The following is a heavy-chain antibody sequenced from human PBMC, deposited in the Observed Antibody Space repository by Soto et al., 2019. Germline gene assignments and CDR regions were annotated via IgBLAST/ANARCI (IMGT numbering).Heavy chain of an antibody. D-gene: IGHD3-9*01. CDR2: IWHGGIKR. V-gene: IGHV3-33*08. J-gene: IGHJ4*02. Sequence: GGSLRLSCEVSGFKFNTYGMHWVRQTPGKGLEWVAVIWHGGIKRHYADSVKGRFTISRDNAKNTLYLQMNSLRVDDTAVYFCVRDVGAPEVVPFDVWGRGSLVTVSS. CDR1: GFKFNTYG. CDR3: VRDVGAPEVVPFDV.